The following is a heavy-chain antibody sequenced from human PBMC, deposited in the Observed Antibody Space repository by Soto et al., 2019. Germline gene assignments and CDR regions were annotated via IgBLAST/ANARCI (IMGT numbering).Heavy chain of an antibody. CDR1: AFTFSRHG. D-gene: IGHD3-10*01. CDR2: IWSDGSNQ. J-gene: IGHJ6*03. CDR3: ARERTFGENNHNYMDV. Sequence: QVQLVESGGGVVQPGGSLRLSCAASAFTFSRHGMHWVRQAPGKGLQWVGVIWSDGSNQRYAESVKGRFTISRDNSKNKLDLQMNSLRDEDTAVYSCARERTFGENNHNYMDVWGTGITVTVSS. V-gene: IGHV3-33*01.